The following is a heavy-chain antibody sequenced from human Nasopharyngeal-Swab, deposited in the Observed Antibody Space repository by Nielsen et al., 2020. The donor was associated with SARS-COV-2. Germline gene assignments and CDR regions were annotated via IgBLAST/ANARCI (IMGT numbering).Heavy chain of an antibody. D-gene: IGHD6-13*01. J-gene: IGHJ4*02. CDR2: ISGSGGDT. CDR3: AKDGSSSPTY. Sequence: GGSLRLSCAASGFSFSTYAMSWVRQAPGKGLEWVSAISGSGGDTYYADSVKGRFTISRDNSKNTLYLRMNSPRAEDTAVYYCAKDGSSSPTYWGQGTLVTVSS. CDR1: GFSFSTYA. V-gene: IGHV3-23*01.